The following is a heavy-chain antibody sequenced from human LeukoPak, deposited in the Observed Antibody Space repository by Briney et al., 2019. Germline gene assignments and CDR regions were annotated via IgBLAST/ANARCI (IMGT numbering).Heavy chain of an antibody. CDR1: GYTFTTYA. V-gene: IGHV1-3*01. D-gene: IGHD3-22*01. J-gene: IGHJ4*02. Sequence: SVDLPYKSSGYTFTTYAMHWVRQAPGQRLEWMGWINAGNGNTKYSQKFQGRLTFTRDTSASTAYVELSSLRSEDTAVYYCARDLGVVVIPTGEYYFDYWGQGTLVTVSS. CDR3: ARDLGVVVIPTGEYYFDY. CDR2: INAGNGNT.